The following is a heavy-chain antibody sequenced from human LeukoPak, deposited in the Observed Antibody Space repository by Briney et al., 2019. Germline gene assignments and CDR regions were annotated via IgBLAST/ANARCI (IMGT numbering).Heavy chain of an antibody. CDR3: ARSSDSSSLQYFQH. D-gene: IGHD6-6*01. J-gene: IGHJ1*01. V-gene: IGHV1-2*04. Sequence: GASVKVSCKASGYTFTGYYMHWVRQAPGQGLEWMGWINPNSGGTNYAQKFQGWVTMTRDTSISTAYMELSRLRSDDTAVYYCARSSDSSSLQYFQHWGQGTLVTVSS. CDR2: INPNSGGT. CDR1: GYTFTGYY.